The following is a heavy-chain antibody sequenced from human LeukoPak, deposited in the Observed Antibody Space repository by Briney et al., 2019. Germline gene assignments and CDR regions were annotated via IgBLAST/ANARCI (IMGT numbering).Heavy chain of an antibody. J-gene: IGHJ4*02. Sequence: GGSLRLSCAASGFTFSSYSMNWVRQAPGKGLEWVSSIGSSSSYIYYADSVKGRFTISRDNAKNSLYLQMNSLRAEDTAVYYCARDPIVVVTAGGYFDYWGQGTLVTVSS. CDR3: ARDPIVVVTAGGYFDY. CDR1: GFTFSSYS. V-gene: IGHV3-21*01. CDR2: IGSSSSYI. D-gene: IGHD2-21*02.